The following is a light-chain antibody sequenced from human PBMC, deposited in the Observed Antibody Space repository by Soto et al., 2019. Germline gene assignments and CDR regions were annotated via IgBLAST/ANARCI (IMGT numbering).Light chain of an antibody. V-gene: IGKV3D-15*01. CDR3: QQYNKWPWT. J-gene: IGKJ1*01. CDR2: GAS. Sequence: EIVLTQSPGTLSLSPGERATLSCRASQSVSNIYLAWYQQKPGQAPRLLIYGASSRATGIPVRFSGSGSGTEFTLTITSLQSEDFAIYHCQQYNKWPWTFGQGTKVDIK. CDR1: QSVSNIY.